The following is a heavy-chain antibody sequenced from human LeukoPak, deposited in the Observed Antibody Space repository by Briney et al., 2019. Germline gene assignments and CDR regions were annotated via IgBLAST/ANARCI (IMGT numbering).Heavy chain of an antibody. Sequence: PGGSLRLSCAASGFTFSSYAMSWVRQAPGKGLEWVSAISGSGGSTYYADSVKGRFTISRDNSKNTLYLQMNSLRAEDTAVYYCAKDEGSSSGWLCDYWGQGTLVTVSS. CDR3: AKDEGSSSGWLCDY. CDR2: ISGSGGST. J-gene: IGHJ4*02. D-gene: IGHD6-19*01. V-gene: IGHV3-23*01. CDR1: GFTFSSYA.